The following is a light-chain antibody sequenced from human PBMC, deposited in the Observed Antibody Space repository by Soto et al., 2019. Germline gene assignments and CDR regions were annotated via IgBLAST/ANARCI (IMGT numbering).Light chain of an antibody. CDR3: SSYTTSNTRQTV. V-gene: IGLV2-14*01. CDR2: DVS. Sequence: QSALTQPDSVSGSPGQSITISCTGTSSDVGGYNYVSWYQQHPGKAPKFMIYDVSNRPSGVSNRFSGSKSDNTASLTISGLQAEDEADYYCSSYTTSNTRQTVFGTGTKLTVL. J-gene: IGLJ1*01. CDR1: SSDVGGYNY.